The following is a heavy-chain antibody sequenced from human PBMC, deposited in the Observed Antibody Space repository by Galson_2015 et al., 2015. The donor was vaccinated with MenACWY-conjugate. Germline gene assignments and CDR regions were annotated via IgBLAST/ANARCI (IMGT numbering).Heavy chain of an antibody. D-gene: IGHD1/OR15-1a*01. CDR1: GFTFSSYA. J-gene: IGHJ5*02. CDR3: AKESGGTVGSLNWFDP. Sequence: SLRLSCAASGFTFSSYAMSWVRQAPGKGLEWVSGIGGSDGRAFYADYVKGRFTISRDNSKNALFLQMSSLRAEDTAVYYCAKESGGTVGSLNWFDPWGQGTLVTVSS. CDR2: IGGSDGRA. V-gene: IGHV3-23*01.